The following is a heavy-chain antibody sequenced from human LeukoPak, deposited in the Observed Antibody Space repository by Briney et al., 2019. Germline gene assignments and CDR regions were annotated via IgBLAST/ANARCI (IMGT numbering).Heavy chain of an antibody. CDR1: GGSFSGYY. Sequence: NSSETLSLTCAVYGGSFSGYYWSWIRQPPGKGLEWIGEINHNGSTNYNPSLKSRVTISVDTSKNQFSLKLSSVTAADTAVYYCARGPYSYGYSYWGQGTLVTVSS. CDR3: ARGPYSYGYSY. D-gene: IGHD5-18*01. V-gene: IGHV4-34*01. CDR2: INHNGST. J-gene: IGHJ4*02.